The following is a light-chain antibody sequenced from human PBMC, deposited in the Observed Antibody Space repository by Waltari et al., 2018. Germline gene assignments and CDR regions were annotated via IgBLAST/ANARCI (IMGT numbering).Light chain of an antibody. V-gene: IGKV1-5*03. CDR3: QQYNSFPIT. Sequence: DIQMTQSPSTLSASVGDRGTIPCRASQSVSSWLAWYQQKPGKAPKLLIYKESSLESGVPSRFSGSGSGTEFTLTISSLQPDDFATYYCQQYNSFPITFGQGTRLEIK. CDR2: KES. J-gene: IGKJ5*01. CDR1: QSVSSW.